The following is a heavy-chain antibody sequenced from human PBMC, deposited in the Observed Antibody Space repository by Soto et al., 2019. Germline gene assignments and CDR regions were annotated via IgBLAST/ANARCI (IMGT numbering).Heavy chain of an antibody. D-gene: IGHD2-15*01. CDR3: ARDLGYCNSSGCLRNWFDP. J-gene: IGHJ5*02. CDR2: ISTYDDKT. CDR1: GYSFRTHG. V-gene: IGHV1-18*01. Sequence: QVQLVQSGAEVKTPGASVKVSCRASGYSFRTHGISWVRQAPGQGLEWMGWISTYDDKTNFPQKFQGRITMTTDTATSTAYMELRSLRSDDTAVYFCARDLGYCNSSGCLRNWFDPWGHGTLFTVSS.